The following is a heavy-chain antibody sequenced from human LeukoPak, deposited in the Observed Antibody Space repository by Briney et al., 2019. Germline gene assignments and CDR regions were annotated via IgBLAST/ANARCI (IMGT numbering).Heavy chain of an antibody. CDR3: AKAFWGSIVVVTAMSHLSVFDY. CDR1: GFTFSSYA. Sequence: GGSLRLSCAASGFTFSSYAMSWVRQAPGKGLEWVSAISGSGGSTYYADSVKGRFTISRDNSKNTLYLQMNSLRAEDTAVYYCAKAFWGSIVVVTAMSHLSVFDYWGRGTLVTVSS. D-gene: IGHD2-21*02. V-gene: IGHV3-23*01. CDR2: ISGSGGST. J-gene: IGHJ4*02.